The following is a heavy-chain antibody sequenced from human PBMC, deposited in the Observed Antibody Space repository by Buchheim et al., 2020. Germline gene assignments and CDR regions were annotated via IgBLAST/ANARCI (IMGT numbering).Heavy chain of an antibody. J-gene: IGHJ6*02. V-gene: IGHV3-48*03. CDR1: GFTFSSFE. CDR2: IISSGSTT. D-gene: IGHD1-1*01. CDR3: ASLKGRTGTGYGMDV. Sequence: EVQLVESGGGLVLPGGSLRLSCAVAGFTFSSFEMNWVRQAPGKGLEWVSYIISSGSTTYYADSVKGRFTISRDNAETSMYMQMNSLRVEDTAAYYCASLKGRTGTGYGMDVWGQGTT.